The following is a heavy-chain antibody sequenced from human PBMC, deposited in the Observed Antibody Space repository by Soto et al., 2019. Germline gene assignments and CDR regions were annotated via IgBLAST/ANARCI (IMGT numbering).Heavy chain of an antibody. D-gene: IGHD3-10*01. CDR2: IYYSGST. CDR3: ARGPGPLRAYFDY. J-gene: IGHJ4*02. CDR1: GGSISSYY. V-gene: IGHV4-59*01. Sequence: SETLSLTCTVSGGSISSYYWSWIRQPPGKGLEWIGYIYYSGSTNYNPSLKSRVTISVDTSKNQFSLKLSSVTAADTAVYYCARGPGPLRAYFDYWGQGTLVTVSS.